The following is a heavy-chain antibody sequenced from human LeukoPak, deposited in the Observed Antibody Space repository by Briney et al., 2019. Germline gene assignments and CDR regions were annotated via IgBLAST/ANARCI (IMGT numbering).Heavy chain of an antibody. CDR3: AGGDY. Sequence: GGSLRLSCAASGFTFSSYAMHWVRQAPGKGLEYVSAISSNGGSTYHATSVKGRFIISRDNSKNTLYLQMGSLRAEDMAVYYCAGGDYWGQGTLVTVSS. CDR1: GFTFSSYA. V-gene: IGHV3-64*01. CDR2: ISSNGGST. J-gene: IGHJ4*02.